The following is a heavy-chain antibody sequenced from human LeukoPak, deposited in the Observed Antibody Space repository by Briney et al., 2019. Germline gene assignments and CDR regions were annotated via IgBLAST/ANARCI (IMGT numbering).Heavy chain of an antibody. CDR1: GFPLSSYW. CDR2: IKQDGSKK. J-gene: IGHJ4*02. V-gene: IGHV3-7*04. D-gene: IGHD5-24*01. Sequence: GGSLRLSCVASGFPLSSYWMTWVRQAPGKGLEWVANIKQDGSKKSYVDSVKGRFTISRDNAKNSLYLQMNSLRAEDTAIYYCTRVGYIDEGIDYRGQGTLVTVSS. CDR3: TRVGYIDEGIDY.